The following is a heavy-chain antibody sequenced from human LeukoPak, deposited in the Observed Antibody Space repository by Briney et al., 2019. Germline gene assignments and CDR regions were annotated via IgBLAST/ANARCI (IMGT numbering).Heavy chain of an antibody. CDR1: GFTFNHYA. J-gene: IGHJ4*02. D-gene: IGHD4-17*01. Sequence: GGSLRLSCAASGFTFNHYAMSWVRQAPGKGLKWVSTVTSSGDSTYYADSVKGRFTISRDNSKNTLYLQMNSLRAEDTAVYYCAKDLVTTPGSSDSWGQGTLVTVSS. CDR3: AKDLVTTPGSSDS. V-gene: IGHV3-23*01. CDR2: VTSSGDST.